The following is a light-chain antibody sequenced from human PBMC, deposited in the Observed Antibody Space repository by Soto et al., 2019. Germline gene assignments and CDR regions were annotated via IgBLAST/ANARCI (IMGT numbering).Light chain of an antibody. CDR3: QQYHSYPVT. CDR2: AAS. Sequence: DIQMTQSPSSLSASVGDTVTITCRASQSINDFLAWFQQKPGKAPKPLISAASSLQSGVPSKFSGSGSDRDFTLTISSLQPEDSATYYCQQYHSYPVTFGGGTKVEI. J-gene: IGKJ4*01. CDR1: QSINDF. V-gene: IGKV1-16*02.